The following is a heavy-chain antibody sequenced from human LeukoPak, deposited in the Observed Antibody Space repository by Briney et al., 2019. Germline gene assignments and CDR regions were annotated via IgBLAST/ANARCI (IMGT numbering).Heavy chain of an antibody. CDR2: IYTSGST. CDR3: ARDGNGSGRGRAFDI. J-gene: IGHJ3*02. CDR1: GGSISSYY. Sequence: SETLSLTCTVPGGSISSYYWSWIRQPAGKGLEWIGRIYTSGSTNYNPSLKSRVTMSVDTSKNQFSLKLSSVTAADTAVYYCARDGNGSGRGRAFDIWGQGTMVTVSS. D-gene: IGHD3-10*01. V-gene: IGHV4-4*07.